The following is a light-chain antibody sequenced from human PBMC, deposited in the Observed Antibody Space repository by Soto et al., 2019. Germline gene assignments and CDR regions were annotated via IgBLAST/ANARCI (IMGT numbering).Light chain of an antibody. CDR1: QSLSSS. CDR2: GAF. V-gene: IGKV3-15*01. J-gene: IGKJ1*01. Sequence: KLLTQSPGTLSLSPGERATLFCRASQSLSSSLAWYQQKPGQAPNLLIYGAFTRATGIPARFSGTGSGTEFTLTISSLQSEDFALYYCQQYNDWPLTFGRGTKV. CDR3: QQYNDWPLT.